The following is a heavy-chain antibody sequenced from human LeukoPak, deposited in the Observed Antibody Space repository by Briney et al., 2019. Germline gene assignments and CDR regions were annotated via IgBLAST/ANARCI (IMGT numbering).Heavy chain of an antibody. CDR1: GFTFSSYG. D-gene: IGHD1-7*01. CDR3: ARRTFPNDAFDV. CDR2: IWYDGSNK. V-gene: IGHV3-33*01. J-gene: IGHJ3*01. Sequence: GRSLRLSCAASGFTFSSYGMHWVRQAPGKGLEWVAVIWYDGSNKYYTDSVKGRFTISRDNSKNTLYLQMNSLRAEDTAVYYCARRTFPNDAFDVWGQGTVVTVSS.